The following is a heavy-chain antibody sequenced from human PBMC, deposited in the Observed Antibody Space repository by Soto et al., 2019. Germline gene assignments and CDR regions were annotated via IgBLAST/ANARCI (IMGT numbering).Heavy chain of an antibody. CDR1: GYTFTSFY. J-gene: IGHJ4*02. D-gene: IGHD4-17*01. CDR2: INPNGAST. CDR3: TRGLPYGEIGF. V-gene: IGHV1-46*03. Sequence: QVQLVQSGAEVKKPGASVKVSCKTSGYTFTSFYMHWVRQAPGQGLEWMGLINPNGASTSYAQKCQGIGTMTRDTSTYTVYMELSSLTSENTAVYYCTRGLPYGEIGFWGQGTLVTVSS.